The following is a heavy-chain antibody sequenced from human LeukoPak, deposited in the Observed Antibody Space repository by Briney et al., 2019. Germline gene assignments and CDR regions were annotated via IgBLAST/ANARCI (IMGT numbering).Heavy chain of an antibody. CDR3: ARDLRDAMVYYFDY. D-gene: IGHD5-18*01. Sequence: ASVKVSCKASGGTFSSYAISWVRQAPGQGLEWMGWINPNSGGTNYAQKFQGRVTMTRDTSISTAYMELSRLRSDDTAVYYCARDLRDAMVYYFDYWGQGTLVTVSS. J-gene: IGHJ4*02. V-gene: IGHV1-2*02. CDR1: GGTFSSYA. CDR2: INPNSGGT.